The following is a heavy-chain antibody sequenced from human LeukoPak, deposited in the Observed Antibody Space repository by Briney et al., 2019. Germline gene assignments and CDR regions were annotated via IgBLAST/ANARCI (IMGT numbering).Heavy chain of an antibody. CDR2: ISSSGSTI. CDR1: GFTFSDYY. J-gene: IGHJ4*02. Sequence: GGSLRLSCAASGFTFSDYYMSWIRQAPGKGLEWVSYISSSGSTICYADSVKGRFTISRDNAKNSLYLQMNSLRAEDTAVYYCASWYYYDSSGYYRDYWGQGTLVTVSS. CDR3: ASWYYYDSSGYYRDY. D-gene: IGHD3-22*01. V-gene: IGHV3-11*01.